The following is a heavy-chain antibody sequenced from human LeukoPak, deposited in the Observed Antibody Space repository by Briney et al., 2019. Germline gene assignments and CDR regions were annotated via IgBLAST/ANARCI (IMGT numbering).Heavy chain of an antibody. CDR1: GYTFTSHL. D-gene: IGHD4-23*01. J-gene: IGHJ6*02. CDR2: FNPGGDSI. V-gene: IGHV1-46*01. CDR3: ARQQEVTSDSYYYAMDV. Sequence: ASVKVSCKASGYTFTSHLVHWVRQAPGQGLESMGVFNPGGDSISYSQKFQGRVTLTRDTSTSTAYMELRSLRSEDTAVYYCARQQEVTSDSYYYAMDVWGQGTTVTVSS.